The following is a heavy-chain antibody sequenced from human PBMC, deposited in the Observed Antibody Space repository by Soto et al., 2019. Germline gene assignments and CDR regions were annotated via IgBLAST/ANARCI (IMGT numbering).Heavy chain of an antibody. CDR3: ARDERSTSCYACYYGMDV. CDR1: GFTFSSYA. V-gene: IGHV3-30-3*01. Sequence: QVQLVESGGGVVQPGRSLRLSCAASGFTFSSYAMHWVRQAPGKGLEWVAVISYDGSNKYYADSVKGRFTISRDNSKNTQXLQMNSLRAEDTAVYYCARDERSTSCYACYYGMDVWGQGTTVTVSS. CDR2: ISYDGSNK. J-gene: IGHJ6*02. D-gene: IGHD2-2*01.